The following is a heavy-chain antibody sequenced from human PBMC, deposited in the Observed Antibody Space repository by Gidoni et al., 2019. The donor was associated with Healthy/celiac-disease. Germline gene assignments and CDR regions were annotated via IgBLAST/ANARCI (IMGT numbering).Heavy chain of an antibody. CDR1: GGPFSSYA. V-gene: IGHV1-69*01. CDR3: AREYYDSSGYYY. D-gene: IGHD3-22*01. CDR2: IIPIFGTA. J-gene: IGHJ4*02. Sequence: QVQLVQSGAEVMKPGSSVKVSCKASGGPFSSYAISWVRQAPGQGLEWMGGIIPIFGTANYAQKFQGRVTITADESTSTAYMELSSLRSEDTAVYYCAREYYDSSGYYYWGQGTLVTVSS.